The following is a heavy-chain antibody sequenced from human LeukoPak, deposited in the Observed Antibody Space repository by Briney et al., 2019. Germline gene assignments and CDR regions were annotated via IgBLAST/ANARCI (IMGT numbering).Heavy chain of an antibody. Sequence: GGSLRLSCAASGFTFSSYSMNSVRQAPGKGLEWVSSISSSSSYIYYADSVKGRFTISRDNAKNSLYLQMNSLRAEDTAVYYFPTEDGIRYFDWLFNDYWGQGTLVTVSS. CDR3: PTEDGIRYFDWLFNDY. J-gene: IGHJ4*02. CDR2: ISSSSSYI. V-gene: IGHV3-21*01. CDR1: GFTFSSYS. D-gene: IGHD3-9*01.